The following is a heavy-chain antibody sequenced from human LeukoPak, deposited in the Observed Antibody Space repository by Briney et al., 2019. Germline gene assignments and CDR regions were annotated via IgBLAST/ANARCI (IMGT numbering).Heavy chain of an antibody. Sequence: SETLSLTCTVSGYSISSGYYWGWIRQPPGNGLEWIGSIYHSGSTYYNPSLKILVTISVETSKTQFSLKLSSVTAADTAVYYCGRAGDGDIVATTGSGFDYWGQGTLVTVSS. CDR2: IYHSGST. V-gene: IGHV4-38-2*02. CDR1: GYSISSGYY. CDR3: GRAGDGDIVATTGSGFDY. J-gene: IGHJ4*02. D-gene: IGHD5-12*01.